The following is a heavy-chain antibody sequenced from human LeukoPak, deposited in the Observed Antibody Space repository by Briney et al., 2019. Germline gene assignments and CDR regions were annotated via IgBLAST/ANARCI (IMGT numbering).Heavy chain of an antibody. V-gene: IGHV3-23*01. D-gene: IGHD2-2*01. CDR3: ARDGSWGDYQFYFYMDV. Sequence: PGGSLRLSCEASGFTFGSFAMSGVRQAPGKGLEWLSGISASGHYIYNADSVKGRFTISRDNSKNTLYIEMNSLRAEDTAVYYCARDGSWGDYQFYFYMDVWGKGTTVTVSS. CDR2: ISASGHYI. CDR1: GFTFGSFA. J-gene: IGHJ6*03.